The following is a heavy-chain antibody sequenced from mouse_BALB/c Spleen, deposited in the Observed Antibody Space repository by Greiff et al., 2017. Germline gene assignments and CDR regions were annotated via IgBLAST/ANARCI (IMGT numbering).Heavy chain of an antibody. D-gene: IGHD1-2*01. Sequence: VQLQESGPGLVKPSQSLSLTCTVTGYSITSDYAWNWIRQFPGNKLEWMGYISYSGSTSYNPSLKSRISITRDTSKNQFFLQLNSVTTEDTATYYCARSYGYYYAMDYWGQGTSVTVSS. CDR3: ARSYGYYYAMDY. CDR1: GYSITSDYA. V-gene: IGHV3-2*02. J-gene: IGHJ4*01. CDR2: ISYSGST.